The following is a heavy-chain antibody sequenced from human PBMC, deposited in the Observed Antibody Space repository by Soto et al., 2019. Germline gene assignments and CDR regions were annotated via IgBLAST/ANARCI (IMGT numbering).Heavy chain of an antibody. CDR1: GGSISSGAYY. Sequence: PSETLSLTCTVSGGSISSGAYYWGWIRQPPGKGLEWIGYVYYSGSTYYNPSLKSRVTISVDTSKNQFSLKLSSVTAADTAVYYCARDRPSPFLPNTCSGGSCYSTKYNWFDPWGQGTLVTVSS. D-gene: IGHD2-15*01. CDR2: VYYSGST. CDR3: ARDRPSPFLPNTCSGGSCYSTKYNWFDP. J-gene: IGHJ5*02. V-gene: IGHV4-30-4*08.